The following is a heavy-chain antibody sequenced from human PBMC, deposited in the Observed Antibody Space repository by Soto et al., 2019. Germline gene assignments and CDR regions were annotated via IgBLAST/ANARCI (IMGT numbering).Heavy chain of an antibody. CDR3: ARQDHDDRIDF. J-gene: IGHJ4*02. D-gene: IGHD1-1*01. V-gene: IGHV3-11*05. CDR1: GFTFSDCY. Sequence: QVQLVESGGGLVKPGGSLRLSCAASGFTFSDCYMSWIRQAPGKGLEWVSYISGSSSYTNYADSVKGRFTISRDNAKNSLYLQMTSLRVDDTAVYYCARQDHDDRIDFWGQGTLVTVSS. CDR2: ISGSSSYT.